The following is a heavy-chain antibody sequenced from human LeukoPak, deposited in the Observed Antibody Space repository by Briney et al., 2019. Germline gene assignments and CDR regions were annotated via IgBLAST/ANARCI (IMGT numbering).Heavy chain of an antibody. CDR2: ISYDGSNK. D-gene: IGHD6-19*01. V-gene: IGHV3-30*18. CDR1: GFTFSSYG. Sequence: GRSLRLPCAASGFTFSSYGMHWVRQAPGKGLEWDAVISYDGSNKYYADSVTGRFTLSRDNSKNTLYLQMNTLRAEDTAVYYCAKGHPNIAVDSLRIDYWGQGTLVTVSS. CDR3: AKGHPNIAVDSLRIDY. J-gene: IGHJ4*02.